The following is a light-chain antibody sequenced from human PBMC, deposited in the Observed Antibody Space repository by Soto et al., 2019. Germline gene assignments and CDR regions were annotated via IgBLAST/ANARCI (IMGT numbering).Light chain of an antibody. CDR1: QSVSIN. Sequence: EIGMSQSPVTLSVSTGERATLSCRASQSVSINLAWYQQKPGQAPRLLIYDASTRATGIPDRFSGSGSGTDFTLTISRLEPEHFAVYYCKQYGSSPITFGQGTRLEI. CDR2: DAS. J-gene: IGKJ5*01. CDR3: KQYGSSPIT. V-gene: IGKV3-20*01.